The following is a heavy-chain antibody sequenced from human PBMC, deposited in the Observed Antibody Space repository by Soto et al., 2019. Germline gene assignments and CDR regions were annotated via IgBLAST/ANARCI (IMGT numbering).Heavy chain of an antibody. J-gene: IGHJ6*02. CDR3: ARDDWNDGGHYYYYGMDV. Sequence: KTSETLSLTCTVSGGSISSGDYYWNWIRQPPGKGLEWIGYIYYSGSTYYNPSLKSRVTISVDTSKNQFSLKLSSVTAADTAVYYCARDDWNDGGHYYYYGMDVWGQGTTVTVSS. CDR1: GGSISSGDYY. D-gene: IGHD1-1*01. V-gene: IGHV4-30-4*01. CDR2: IYYSGST.